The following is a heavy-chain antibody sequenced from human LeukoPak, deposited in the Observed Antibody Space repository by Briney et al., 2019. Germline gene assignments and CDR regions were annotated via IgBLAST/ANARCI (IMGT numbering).Heavy chain of an antibody. Sequence: GGSLRLSCAASGFTFSSYAMSWVRQAPGKGLEWVSGMSGRGRGTYYADSVQGRFTMSRDNSKNTLYLQMNSLRADDTAVYYCAKTRAGTATSYYYYYGMDVWGQGTTVTVS. J-gene: IGHJ6*02. D-gene: IGHD1/OR15-1a*01. CDR1: GFTFSSYA. CDR3: AKTRAGTATSYYYYYGMDV. CDR2: MSGRGRGT. V-gene: IGHV3-23*01.